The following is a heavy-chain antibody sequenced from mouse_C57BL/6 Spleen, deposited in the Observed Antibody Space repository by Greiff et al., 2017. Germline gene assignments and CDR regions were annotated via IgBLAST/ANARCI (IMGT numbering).Heavy chain of an antibody. CDR1: GYPFTSYW. V-gene: IGHV1-7*01. CDR2: INPSSGYT. Sequence: QVQLQQSGAELAKPGASVKLSCKASGYPFTSYWMNWVKQSPGQGLEWIGYINPSSGYTKYNQKFKDKATLTADKSSSTAYMQLSSLTYVDSAVYYGARRGGIAYWYFDVWGTGTTLTVSS. D-gene: IGHD1-1*01. CDR3: ARRGGIAYWYFDV. J-gene: IGHJ1*03.